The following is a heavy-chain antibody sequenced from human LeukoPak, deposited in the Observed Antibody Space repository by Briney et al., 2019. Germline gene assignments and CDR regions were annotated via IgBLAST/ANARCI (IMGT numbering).Heavy chain of an antibody. CDR3: ARERGGPYDYIWGSYYNWFDP. J-gene: IGHJ5*02. CDR2: IYYSGST. Sequence: SETLSLTCTVSGGSISSYYWSWIRQPPGKGLEWIGYIYYSGSTNYNPSLKSRVTISVDTSKNQFSLKLSSVTAADTDVYYCARERGGPYDYIWGSYYNWFDPWGQGTLVTVSS. CDR1: GGSISSYY. D-gene: IGHD3-16*01. V-gene: IGHV4-59*01.